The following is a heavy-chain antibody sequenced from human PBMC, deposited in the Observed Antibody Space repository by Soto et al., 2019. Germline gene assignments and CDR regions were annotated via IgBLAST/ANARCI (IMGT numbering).Heavy chain of an antibody. CDR1: GFTFSSYW. J-gene: IGHJ2*01. Sequence: EVQLVESGGGLVQPGGSLRLSCAASGFTFSSYWMHWVRQAPGKGLVWVSRINSDGSSTSYADSVKGRFTISRDNAKNTLYLQRNSLGAEDTAVYYCARGGSLNWYFDLWGRGTLVTVSS. V-gene: IGHV3-74*01. CDR3: ARGGSLNWYFDL. CDR2: INSDGSST. D-gene: IGHD1-26*01.